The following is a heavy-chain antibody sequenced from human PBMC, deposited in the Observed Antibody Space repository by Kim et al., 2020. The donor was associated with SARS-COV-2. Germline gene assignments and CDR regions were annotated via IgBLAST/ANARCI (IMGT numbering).Heavy chain of an antibody. CDR2: ISYDGSNK. CDR3: AKEEYGYNYDAFDI. D-gene: IGHD5-12*01. V-gene: IGHV3-30*18. J-gene: IGHJ3*02. CDR1: GFTFSSYG. Sequence: GGSLRLSCAASGFTFSSYGMHWVRQAPGKGLEWVAVISYDGSNKYYADSVKGRFTISRDNSKNTLYLQMNSLRAEDTAVYYCAKEEYGYNYDAFDIWGQGTMVTVSS.